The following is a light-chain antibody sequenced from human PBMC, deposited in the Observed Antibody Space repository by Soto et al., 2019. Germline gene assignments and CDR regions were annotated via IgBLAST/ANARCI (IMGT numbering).Light chain of an antibody. CDR3: HQRSSWPRT. V-gene: IGKV3-11*01. CDR1: QSVRTY. Sequence: EIVLTQSPVTLSLFPGERATLSCRASQSVRTYLAWFQQKPGQAPRLLISNASNRATGIPARFSGSGSGIDFTLTISGLEAEDSAVYYCHQRSSWPRTFGGGTKV. J-gene: IGKJ4*01. CDR2: NAS.